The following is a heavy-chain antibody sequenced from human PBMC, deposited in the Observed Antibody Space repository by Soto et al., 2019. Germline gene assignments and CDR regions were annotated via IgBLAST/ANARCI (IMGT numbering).Heavy chain of an antibody. D-gene: IGHD3-22*01. J-gene: IGHJ4*02. CDR1: GFSLSTSGVG. Sequence: QITLKESGPTLVKPTQTLTLTCTFSGFSLSTSGVGVGWIRQPPGKALEWLALIYWNDDKRYSPSLKSRLTINKDTSKNQVVLTMTNMDPVDTDTYYCAPPQFSGYYNHFDYWGQGTLVTVSS. CDR2: IYWNDDK. CDR3: APPQFSGYYNHFDY. V-gene: IGHV2-5*01.